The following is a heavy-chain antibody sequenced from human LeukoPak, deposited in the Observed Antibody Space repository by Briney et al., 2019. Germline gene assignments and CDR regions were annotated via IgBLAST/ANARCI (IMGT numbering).Heavy chain of an antibody. J-gene: IGHJ4*02. CDR2: ISSSSSYI. CDR1: GFTFSGSW. CDR3: ARDLSMVRGVIKKPLYYFDY. V-gene: IGHV3-21*01. Sequence: GGSLRLSCAASGFTFSGSWMNWVRQAPGKGLEWVSSISSSSSYIYYADSVKGRFTISRDNAKNSLYLQMNSLRAEDTAVYYCARDLSMVRGVIKKPLYYFDYWGQGTLVTVSS. D-gene: IGHD3-10*01.